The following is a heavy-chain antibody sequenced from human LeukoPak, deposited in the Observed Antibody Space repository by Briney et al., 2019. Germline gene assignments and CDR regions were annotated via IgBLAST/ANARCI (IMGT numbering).Heavy chain of an antibody. CDR3: ARDYCAGDCFPDY. J-gene: IGHJ4*02. D-gene: IGHD2-21*02. CDR2: INPNSGDT. V-gene: IGHV1-2*06. Sequence: ASVKVSCKASGYTFTSYDINWVRQAPGQGLEWMGRINPNSGDTNNAQNFQGRVTLTRDTSISTAYMELSRLRSDDTAVYYCARDYCAGDCFPDYWGQGTLVTVSS. CDR1: GYTFTSYD.